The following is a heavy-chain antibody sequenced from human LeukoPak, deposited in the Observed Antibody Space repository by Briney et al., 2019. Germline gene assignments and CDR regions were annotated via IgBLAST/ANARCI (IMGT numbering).Heavy chain of an antibody. Sequence: RTSETLSLTCAVYGGSFSGYYWSWIRQPPGKGLEWIGEINHSGSTNYNPSLKSRVTISVDTSKNQFSLKLSSVTAADTAVYYCAIHIVVVPAAKKKNWFDPWGQGTLVTVSS. D-gene: IGHD2-2*01. CDR3: AIHIVVVPAAKKKNWFDP. CDR2: INHSGST. V-gene: IGHV4-34*01. J-gene: IGHJ5*02. CDR1: GGSFSGYY.